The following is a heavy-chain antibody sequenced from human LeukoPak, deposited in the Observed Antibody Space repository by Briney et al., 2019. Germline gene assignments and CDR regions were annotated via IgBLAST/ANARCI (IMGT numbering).Heavy chain of an antibody. J-gene: IGHJ4*02. CDR3: TGTQYRNFHWDS. V-gene: IGHV5-51*01. CDR1: EYIFSTHW. D-gene: IGHD3-9*01. Sequence: GESLKISCKASEYIFSTHWIGWVRQMPGKGLEWMGIIYLRDFHIKYSPSFQGQVTISADRSINSAHLQWSSLKASDSAIYFYTGTQYRNFHWDSWGQGTLVTVSS. CDR2: IYLRDFHI.